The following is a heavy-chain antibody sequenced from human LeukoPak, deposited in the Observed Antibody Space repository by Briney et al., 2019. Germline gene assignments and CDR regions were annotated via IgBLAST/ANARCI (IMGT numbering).Heavy chain of an antibody. J-gene: IGHJ4*02. CDR1: GFTFGDYV. CDR2: IRSKAYGGTT. CDR3: TTNSWWGGDF. Sequence: GGSLRLSCTASGFTFGDYVMSWVRQAPGKGLEWVGFIRSKAYGGTTKNAASVKGRFTISRDDSKSTLYVQMNSLKTEDTAIYYCTTNSWWGGDFWGQGTLVTVSS. V-gene: IGHV3-49*04. D-gene: IGHD2-8*02.